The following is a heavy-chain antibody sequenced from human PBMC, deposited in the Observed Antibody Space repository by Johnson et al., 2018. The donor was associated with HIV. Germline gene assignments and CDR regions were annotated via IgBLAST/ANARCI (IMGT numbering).Heavy chain of an antibody. D-gene: IGHD3-3*01. V-gene: IGHV3-20*04. CDR2: INWNGGNT. CDR3: ARDGLRLGVVSAFDI. Sequence: VQLVESGGGVVRPGGSLRLSCAASGFRFEDYGMNWVRQAPGKGLEWVSGINWNGGNTDYVDSLKGRFTISRDNAKNSLYLQMNSLRADDTAVYYCARDGLRLGVVSAFDIWGQGTMVTVSS. CDR1: GFRFEDYG. J-gene: IGHJ3*02.